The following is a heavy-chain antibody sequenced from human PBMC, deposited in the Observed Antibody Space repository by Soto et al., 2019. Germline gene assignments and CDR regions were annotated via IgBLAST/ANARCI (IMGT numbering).Heavy chain of an antibody. CDR1: GGSISSSNW. CDR2: IYHSGST. J-gene: IGHJ6*02. V-gene: IGHV4-4*02. Sequence: QVQLQESGPGLVKPSGTLSLTCAVSGGSISSSNWWSWARQPPGKGLEWIGEIYHSGSTNYNPSLTSRAPXSXDXXKNQFSLKLSSVTAADTAVYYCARVSGSYYYGMDVWGQGTTVTVSS. CDR3: ARVSGSYYYGMDV. D-gene: IGHD1-26*01.